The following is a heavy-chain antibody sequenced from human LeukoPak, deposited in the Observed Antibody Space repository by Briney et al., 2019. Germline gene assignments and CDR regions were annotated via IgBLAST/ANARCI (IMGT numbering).Heavy chain of an antibody. J-gene: IGHJ5*02. Sequence: SETLSLTCTVSGGSISSGGYYWSWIRQPPGKGLEWIGYIYHSGSTYYNPSLKSRVTISVDRSKNQFSLKLSSVTAADTAVYYCAREEDYYGSGSYRGWFDPWGQGTLVTVSS. D-gene: IGHD3-10*01. CDR1: GGSISSGGYY. V-gene: IGHV4-30-2*01. CDR3: AREEDYYGSGSYRGWFDP. CDR2: IYHSGST.